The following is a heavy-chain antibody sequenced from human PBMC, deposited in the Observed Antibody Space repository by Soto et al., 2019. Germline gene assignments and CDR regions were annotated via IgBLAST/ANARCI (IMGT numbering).Heavy chain of an antibody. CDR3: ARQDIVVGPTDYYYYGMDV. Sequence: GESLKISCKGSGYSFTSYWIGWVRQMPGKGLEWMGIIYPGDSDTRYSPSFQGQVTISADKSISTAYLQWSSLKASDTAMYYCARQDIVVGPTDYYYYGMDVWGQGTTVTVSS. V-gene: IGHV5-51*01. J-gene: IGHJ6*02. D-gene: IGHD2-21*01. CDR1: GYSFTSYW. CDR2: IYPGDSDT.